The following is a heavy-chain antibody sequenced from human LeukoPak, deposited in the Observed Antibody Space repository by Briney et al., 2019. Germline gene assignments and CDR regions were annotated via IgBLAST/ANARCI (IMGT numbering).Heavy chain of an antibody. CDR3: ARSSGWYAPAIDY. D-gene: IGHD6-19*01. V-gene: IGHV1-18*01. CDR2: IGGSNGNR. J-gene: IGHJ4*02. CDR1: GYTFTTYD. Sequence: ASVKVSCKASGYTFTTYDFTWVRQAPGQGLEWMGWIGGSNGNRNYAQKLQGRVTMTTDTSTSTAYMELRSLRSDDTAVYYCARSSGWYAPAIDYWGQGTLVTVSS.